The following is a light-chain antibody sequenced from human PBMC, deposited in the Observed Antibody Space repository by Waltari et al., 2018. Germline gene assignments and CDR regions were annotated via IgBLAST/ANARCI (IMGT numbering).Light chain of an antibody. Sequence: QTVVTQEPSFSVSPGGTVTLTCGLSSGSVSTCYFPSWYQQTPGQAPRTLIYSTNTRSSGVPDRFSGSILGNKAALTITGAQADDESDYYCVLYMGSGSYWVFGGGTKLTVL. J-gene: IGLJ3*02. V-gene: IGLV8-61*01. CDR3: VLYMGSGSYWV. CDR2: STN. CDR1: SGSVSTCYF.